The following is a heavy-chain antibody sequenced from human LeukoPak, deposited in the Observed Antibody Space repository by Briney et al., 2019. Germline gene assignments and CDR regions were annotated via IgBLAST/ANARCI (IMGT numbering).Heavy chain of an antibody. Sequence: PGGSLRLSCAASEFTFSTYAIRWVRQAPGKGLDWVALISSDGSIKYYVDSVKGRFTISRDNSKNTLFLQMNSLRAEDTAVYYCARDAGSAVGHYYTMDVWGQGTTVTVSS. J-gene: IGHJ6*02. CDR3: ARDAGSAVGHYYTMDV. CDR1: EFTFSTYA. CDR2: ISSDGSIK. V-gene: IGHV3-30-3*01.